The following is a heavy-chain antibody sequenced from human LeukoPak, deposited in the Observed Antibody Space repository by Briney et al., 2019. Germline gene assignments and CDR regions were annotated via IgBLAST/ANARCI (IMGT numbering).Heavy chain of an antibody. Sequence: PGGSLRLSCAASGFTFSSYSMNWVRQAPGKGLEWVSSISSSSSYIYYADSVKGRFTTSRDNAKNSLYLQMNSLRAEDTAVYYCARDLLNGDYFFDYWGQGTLVTVSS. V-gene: IGHV3-21*01. CDR2: ISSSSSYI. J-gene: IGHJ4*02. CDR1: GFTFSSYS. CDR3: ARDLLNGDYFFDY. D-gene: IGHD4-17*01.